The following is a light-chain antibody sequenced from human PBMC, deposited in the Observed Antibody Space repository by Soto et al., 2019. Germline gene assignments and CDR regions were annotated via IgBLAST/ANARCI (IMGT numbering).Light chain of an antibody. CDR1: QSVGSY. Sequence: EIVLTQSPATLSLSPGERATLSCRASQSVGSYLAWYQQKPGQAPRLLVYDASNRATGIPARFSGSGSGTDFTLTISSLEPEDFAMYYCQQRTNWPRTFGGGTRVEIK. V-gene: IGKV3-11*01. CDR3: QQRTNWPRT. CDR2: DAS. J-gene: IGKJ4*01.